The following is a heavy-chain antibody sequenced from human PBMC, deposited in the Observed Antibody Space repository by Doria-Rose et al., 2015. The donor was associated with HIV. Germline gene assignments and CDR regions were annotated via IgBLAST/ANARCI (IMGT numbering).Heavy chain of an antibody. V-gene: IGHV4-59*01. Sequence: QVQLQESGPGLVKPSETLSLTCSVSGDSISHCYWSWIRQPPGKGLEYIGDIFYTGSTNYSPSLKSRVSMSIDTSKNKFSLRLSSVTAAGTAVYYCARVLSGTYDYWGQGTLVTVSS. CDR3: ARVLSGTYDY. CDR1: GDSISHCY. J-gene: IGHJ4*02. D-gene: IGHD1-26*01. CDR2: IFYTGST.